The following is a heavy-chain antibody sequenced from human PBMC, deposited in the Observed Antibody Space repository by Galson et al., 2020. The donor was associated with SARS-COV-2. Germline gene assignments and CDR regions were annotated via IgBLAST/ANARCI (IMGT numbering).Heavy chain of an antibody. CDR3: ARPIYGDSNNWFDP. J-gene: IGHJ5*02. V-gene: IGHV3-48*01. CDR1: GFAFSSYS. Sequence: GGSLRLSCAASGFAFSSYSMHWVRQAPGKGLEWVSSISGSSSTIYYADSVKGRFTISRDNAKNSLYLQMNSLRAEDTAVYYCARPIYGDSNNWFDPWGQGTLVTVSS. CDR2: ISGSSSTI. D-gene: IGHD4-17*01.